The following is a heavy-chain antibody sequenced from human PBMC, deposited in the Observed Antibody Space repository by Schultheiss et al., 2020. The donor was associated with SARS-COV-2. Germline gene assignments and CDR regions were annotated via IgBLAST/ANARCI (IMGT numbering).Heavy chain of an antibody. CDR1: GGSFSGYY. CDR3: ASTLIDY. CDR2: IYYSGST. V-gene: IGHV4-59*08. J-gene: IGHJ4*02. Sequence: SETLSLTCAVYGGSFSGYYWSWIRQPPGKGLEWIGYIYYSGSTNYNPSLKSRVTISVDTSKNQFSLKLSSVTAADTAVYYCASTLIDYWGQGTLVTV.